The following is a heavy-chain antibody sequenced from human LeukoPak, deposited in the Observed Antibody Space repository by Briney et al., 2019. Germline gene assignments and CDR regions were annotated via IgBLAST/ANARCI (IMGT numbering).Heavy chain of an antibody. V-gene: IGHV4-34*01. CDR1: GGSFSGYY. J-gene: IGHJ3*02. CDR2: INHSGST. CDR3: ARGQEIGDAFDI. D-gene: IGHD3-22*01. Sequence: PSETLSLTCAVYGGSFSGYYWSWIRQPPGKGLEWIGGINHSGSTNYNPSLKSRVTISVDTSKNQFSLKLSSVTAADTAVYYCARGQEIGDAFDIWGQGTMVTVSS.